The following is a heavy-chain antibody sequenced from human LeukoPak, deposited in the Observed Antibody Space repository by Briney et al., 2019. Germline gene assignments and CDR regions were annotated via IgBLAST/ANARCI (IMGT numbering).Heavy chain of an antibody. Sequence: PSETLSLTCTVSGGSISSSSYYWGWIRQPPGKGLEWIGSIYYSGSTYYNPSLKSRVTISVDTSKNQFSLKLSSVTAADTAVYYCARAPARYSSGWIVFDYWGQGTLVTVSS. CDR1: GGSISSSSYY. D-gene: IGHD6-19*01. V-gene: IGHV4-39*07. CDR2: IYYSGST. CDR3: ARAPARYSSGWIVFDY. J-gene: IGHJ4*02.